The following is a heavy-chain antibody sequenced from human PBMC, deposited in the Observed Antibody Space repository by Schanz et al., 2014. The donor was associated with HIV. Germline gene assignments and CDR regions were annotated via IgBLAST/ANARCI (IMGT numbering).Heavy chain of an antibody. J-gene: IGHJ4*02. V-gene: IGHV3-33*06. CDR3: AKDRGSGSYYNVDFDY. D-gene: IGHD3-10*01. Sequence: QVQLVESGGGVVQPGRSLRLSCAASGFTFSSYGMHWVRQAPGKGLEWVAVIWYDGSNKYYADSVKGRFTISRDNSKNTLYLQMNSLRAEDTALYYCAKDRGSGSYYNVDFDYWGQGTLVTVSS. CDR2: IWYDGSNK. CDR1: GFTFSSYG.